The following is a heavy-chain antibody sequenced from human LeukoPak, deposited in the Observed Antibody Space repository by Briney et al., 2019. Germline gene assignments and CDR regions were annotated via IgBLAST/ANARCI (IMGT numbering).Heavy chain of an antibody. J-gene: IGHJ6*03. V-gene: IGHV3-30*03. CDR2: ISYDGSNK. CDR1: GFTFSSYG. CDR3: AVNYNYYMDV. Sequence: PGGSLRLSCAASGFTFSSYGMHWVRQAPGKGLEWVAVISYDGSNKYYADSVKGRFTISRDNSKNTLYLQMNSLRAEDTAVYYCAVNYNYYMDVWGRGTTVTVSS.